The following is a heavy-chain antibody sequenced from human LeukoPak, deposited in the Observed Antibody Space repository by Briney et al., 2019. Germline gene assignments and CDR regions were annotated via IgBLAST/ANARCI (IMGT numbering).Heavy chain of an antibody. CDR3: ARGEAVAAPPDY. D-gene: IGHD6-19*01. V-gene: IGHV3-30*03. Sequence: QAGGSLRLSCTASGFTFSSYGMHWVRQAPGKGLEWVAVVSYDGSNKYYADSVKGRFTISRDNSKNTLYVQMSSLRAEDTAVYYCARGEAVAAPPDYWGQGTLVTVSS. CDR2: VSYDGSNK. CDR1: GFTFSSYG. J-gene: IGHJ4*02.